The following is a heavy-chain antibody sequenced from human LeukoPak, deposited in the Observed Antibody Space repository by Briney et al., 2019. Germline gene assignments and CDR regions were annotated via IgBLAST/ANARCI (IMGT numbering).Heavy chain of an antibody. D-gene: IGHD3-22*01. CDR1: GYSFTTYW. V-gene: IGHV5-51*01. CDR2: IYPGDSDT. J-gene: IGHJ4*02. Sequence: GESLKISCKGSGYSFTTYWIGWVRQLPGKGLEWMGIIYPGDSDTRYSPSFQGQVTISADKSIRAAYLQWSSLKASDTAMYYCARLYDSSGYYYFDYWGQGTLVTVSS. CDR3: ARLYDSSGYYYFDY.